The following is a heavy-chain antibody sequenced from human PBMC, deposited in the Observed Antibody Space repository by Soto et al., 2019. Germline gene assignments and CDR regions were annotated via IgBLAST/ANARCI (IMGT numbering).Heavy chain of an antibody. CDR3: ARLTYYYYGMDV. Sequence: SETLSLTCTVSGGSISSSSYYWGWIRQPPGKGLEWIGSIYYSGSSYYNPSLKSRVTISVDTSKNQFSLKLSSVTAADTAVYYCARLTYYYYGMDVWGQGTTVTVSS. V-gene: IGHV4-39*01. J-gene: IGHJ6*02. CDR2: IYYSGSS. CDR1: GGSISSSSYY.